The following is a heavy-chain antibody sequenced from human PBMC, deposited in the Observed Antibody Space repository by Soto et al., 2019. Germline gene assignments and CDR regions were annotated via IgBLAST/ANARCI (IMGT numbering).Heavy chain of an antibody. D-gene: IGHD5-12*01. J-gene: IGHJ5*02. CDR2: ISSSSSYT. CDR1: GFTFSDYY. CDR3: ARDAQYSGYDTNGWFDP. V-gene: IGHV3-11*06. Sequence: QVQLVESGGGLVKPGGSLRLSCAASGFTFSDYYMSWIRQAPGKGLEWVSYISSSSSYTNYADSVKGRFTISRDNAKNSLYLQMNSLRAEDTAVYYCARDAQYSGYDTNGWFDPWGQGTLVTVSS.